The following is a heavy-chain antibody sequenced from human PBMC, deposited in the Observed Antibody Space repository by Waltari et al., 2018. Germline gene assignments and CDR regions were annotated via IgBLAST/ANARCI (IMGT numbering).Heavy chain of an antibody. CDR1: GYTFTTYH. V-gene: IGHV1-46*01. CDR3: ARAWGGYLLDP. Sequence: QVQLVQSGAEVKKPGASVKVSCKASGYTFTTYHIHWVRQAPGQGLEWMGIINPSGGSTNYAQKFQGRVNMTKDTSTSTVYMELSSLRSEDTAVYYCARAWGGYLLDPWGQGTLVTVSS. CDR2: INPSGGST. D-gene: IGHD3-3*01. J-gene: IGHJ5*02.